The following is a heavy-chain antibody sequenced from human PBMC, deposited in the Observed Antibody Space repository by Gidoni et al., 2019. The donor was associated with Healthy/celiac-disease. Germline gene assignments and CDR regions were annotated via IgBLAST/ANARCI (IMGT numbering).Heavy chain of an antibody. Sequence: VQLVASGGGLVEPGGSLRLSCAASGCTFRRYAMSWVRQAPGRGLEWAAAISGSGGSTYYADSVKGRFTISRDNSKNTLYLQMNSLRAEDTAVYYCAKGEYYYYYGMDVWGQGTTVTVSS. V-gene: IGHV3-23*04. CDR2: ISGSGGST. CDR3: AKGEYYYYYGMDV. J-gene: IGHJ6*02. CDR1: GCTFRRYA.